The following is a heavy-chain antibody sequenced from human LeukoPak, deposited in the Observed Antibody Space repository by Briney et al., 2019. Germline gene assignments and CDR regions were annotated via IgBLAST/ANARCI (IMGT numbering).Heavy chain of an antibody. D-gene: IGHD3-22*01. CDR3: ARDRDYYDQSIGFDY. V-gene: IGHV4-31*03. CDR2: IYYSGST. Sequence: PSETLSLTCTVSGGSISSGGYYWSWIRQHPGKGLEWIGYIYYSGSTYYNPSLKSRVTISVDTSKNQFSLKLSSVTAADTAVYYCARDRDYYDQSIGFDYWGQGTLVTVSS. J-gene: IGHJ4*02. CDR1: GGSISSGGYY.